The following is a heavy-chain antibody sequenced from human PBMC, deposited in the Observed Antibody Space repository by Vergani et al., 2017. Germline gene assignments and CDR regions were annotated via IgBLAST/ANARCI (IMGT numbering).Heavy chain of an antibody. J-gene: IGHJ6*02. Sequence: VQLVESGGGVVQPGRSLRLSCAASGFTFSSYSMNWVRQAPGKGLEWVSSISSSSSYIYYADSVKGRFTISRDNAKNSLYLQMNSLRAEDTAVYYCARVSGAAAAPWYYYGMDVWGQGTTVTVSS. V-gene: IGHV3-21*01. CDR2: ISSSSSYI. D-gene: IGHD6-13*01. CDR1: GFTFSSYS. CDR3: ARVSGAAAAPWYYYGMDV.